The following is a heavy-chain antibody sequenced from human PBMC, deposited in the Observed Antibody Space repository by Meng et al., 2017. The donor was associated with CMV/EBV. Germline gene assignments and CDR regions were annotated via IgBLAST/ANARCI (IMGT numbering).Heavy chain of an antibody. CDR2: INPNSGGT. D-gene: IGHD3-10*01. J-gene: IGHJ6*02. CDR1: GYTFTGYY. Sequence: ASVKVSCKASGYTFTGYYMHWVRQASGQGLEWMGWINPNSGGTNYAQKFQGRVTMTRDTSISTAYMGLSRLRSDDTAVYYCARASGGETRIGGYYGMDVWGQGTTVTVSS. V-gene: IGHV1-2*02. CDR3: ARASGGETRIGGYYGMDV.